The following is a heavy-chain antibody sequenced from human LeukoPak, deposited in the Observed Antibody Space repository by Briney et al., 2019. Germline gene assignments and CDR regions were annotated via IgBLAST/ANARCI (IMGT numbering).Heavy chain of an antibody. CDR1: GGSISSPNYY. V-gene: IGHV4-31*03. D-gene: IGHD7-27*01. CDR2: IYYSGST. Sequence: PSETLSLTCTVSGGSISSPNYYWTWIRQHPGKGLEWLVYIYYSGSTYYNSGNAHYNPSLRSRTTISGDTSKNQFSLKLSSVTAADTAVYYCARAFPGANWGSVLDYWGQGTLATVSS. J-gene: IGHJ4*02. CDR3: ARAFPGANWGSVLDY.